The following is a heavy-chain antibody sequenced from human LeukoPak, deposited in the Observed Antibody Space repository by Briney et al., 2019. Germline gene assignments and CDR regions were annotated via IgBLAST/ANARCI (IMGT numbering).Heavy chain of an antibody. J-gene: IGHJ4*02. CDR1: GFTFSING. CDR3: ARITGTLYFDC. Sequence: PGGSLRLSCAASGFTFSINGMHWVRQAPGKGLEWVASIQYDGAKKYYADSVKGRFTISRDNSKNTLYLQMNSLRAEDTAMYYCARITGTLYFDCWGQGTLVTVSS. V-gene: IGHV3-30*02. CDR2: IQYDGAKK. D-gene: IGHD1-1*01.